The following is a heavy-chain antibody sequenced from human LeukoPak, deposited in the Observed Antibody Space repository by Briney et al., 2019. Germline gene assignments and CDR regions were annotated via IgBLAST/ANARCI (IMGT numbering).Heavy chain of an antibody. Sequence: GGSLRLSCTASGFTLGSHDMHWVRQIPGQGLEWVAAVSSGFHAFFADSVQGRFTVSREDAGHSLYLQMNSLRAGDTAVYYCVREARGYHYTYFDYWGQGTLVTVSS. D-gene: IGHD5-18*01. CDR2: VSSGFHA. CDR1: GFTLGSHD. V-gene: IGHV3-13*01. J-gene: IGHJ4*02. CDR3: VREARGYHYTYFDY.